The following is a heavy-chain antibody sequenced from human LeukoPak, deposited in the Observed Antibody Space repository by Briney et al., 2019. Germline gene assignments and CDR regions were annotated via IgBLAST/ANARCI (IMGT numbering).Heavy chain of an antibody. CDR3: AREGHTYGSDY. CDR2: VSQSGTTI. CDR1: GFTFSDYY. V-gene: IGHV3-11*01. J-gene: IGHJ4*02. D-gene: IGHD3-16*01. Sequence: GGSLRLSGAASGFTFSDYYMSWVRQAPGKGLEWISYVSQSGTTIYYAEFVKGRFTISRDNGKNSLYLQMNSLRADDTAIYYCAREGHTYGSDYWGQGTLVTVSS.